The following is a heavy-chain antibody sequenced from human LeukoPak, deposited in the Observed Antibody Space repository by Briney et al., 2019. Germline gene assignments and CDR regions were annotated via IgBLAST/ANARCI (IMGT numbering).Heavy chain of an antibody. J-gene: IGHJ3*02. CDR2: IDWDDDK. CDR3: ARKLYGSGSSNAFDI. Sequence: SGPALVKPTQTLTLTCTFSGFSLSTGEMSVSWVRQPPGKALEWLARIDWDDDKYYGTSLKTRLTISKDTSKNQVVLTMTNMDPVDTATYYCARKLYGSGSSNAFDIWGQGTMVTVSS. CDR1: GFSLSTGEMS. V-gene: IGHV2-70*11. D-gene: IGHD3-10*01.